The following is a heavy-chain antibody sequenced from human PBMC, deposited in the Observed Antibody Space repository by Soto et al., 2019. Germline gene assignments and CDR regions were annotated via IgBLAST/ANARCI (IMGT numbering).Heavy chain of an antibody. J-gene: IGHJ4*02. CDR1: VGSISSGDYY. Sequence: PSETLSLTCTFSVGSISSGDYYCSWIRQPPGKGLEWIGYIYYSGSTYYNPSLKSRVTISVDTSKNQFSLKLSSVTAADTAVYYCASYYGSGIRMAIEYWGQGTLVIVS. CDR2: IYYSGST. V-gene: IGHV4-30-4*01. CDR3: ASYYGSGIRMAIEY. D-gene: IGHD3-10*01.